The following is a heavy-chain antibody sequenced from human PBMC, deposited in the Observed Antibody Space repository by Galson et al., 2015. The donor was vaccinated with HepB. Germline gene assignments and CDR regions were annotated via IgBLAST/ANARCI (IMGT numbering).Heavy chain of an antibody. CDR3: ARDLRGSGWYVDY. Sequence: SLRLSCAASGFTFSSYWMSWVRQAPGQGLEWVANIKQDGSEKYYVDSVKGRFTIFRDNAKNSLYLQMNSLRAEDTAVYYCARDLRGSGWYVDYWGQGTLVTVSS. J-gene: IGHJ4*02. CDR1: GFTFSSYW. D-gene: IGHD6-19*01. V-gene: IGHV3-7*01. CDR2: IKQDGSEK.